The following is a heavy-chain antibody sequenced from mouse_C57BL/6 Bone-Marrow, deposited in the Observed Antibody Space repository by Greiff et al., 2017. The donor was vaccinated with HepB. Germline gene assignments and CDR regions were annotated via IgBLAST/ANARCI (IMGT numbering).Heavy chain of an antibody. D-gene: IGHD1-1*01. Sequence: QVQLQQPGAELVKPGASVKLSCKASGYTFTNYWMHWVKQRPGQGLEWIGIIHPNSGSTNYNEKFKSKATLTVDKSSSTAYMQLSSLTSEDSAVYDCERFYCSSYVPAEFDYWGQGTLVTVSA. CDR1: GYTFTNYW. J-gene: IGHJ3*01. CDR3: ERFYCSSYVPAEFDY. CDR2: IHPNSGST. V-gene: IGHV1-64*01.